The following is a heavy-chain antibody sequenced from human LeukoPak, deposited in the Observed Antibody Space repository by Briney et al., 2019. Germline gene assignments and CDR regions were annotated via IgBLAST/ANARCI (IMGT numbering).Heavy chain of an antibody. Sequence: SVKVSCKASGGTFSSYAIGWVRQAPGQGLEWMGGIIPIFGTANYAQKFQGRVTITADESTSTAYMELSSLRSEDTAVYYCARAAGRRGYYYYYGMDVWGKGTTVTVSS. V-gene: IGHV1-69*13. CDR1: GGTFSSYA. CDR3: ARAAGRRGYYYYYGMDV. D-gene: IGHD6-13*01. CDR2: IIPIFGTA. J-gene: IGHJ6*04.